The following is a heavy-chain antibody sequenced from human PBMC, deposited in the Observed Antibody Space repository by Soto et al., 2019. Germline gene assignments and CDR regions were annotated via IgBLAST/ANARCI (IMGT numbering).Heavy chain of an antibody. CDR2: ISAYNGNT. D-gene: IGHD3-3*01. CDR3: ARDRAVFWSGYYTATDAFDI. Sequence: VASVKVSFKASGYTFTSYGISWVRQAPGQGLEWMGWISAYNGNTNYAQKLQGRVTMTTDTSTSTAYMELRSLRSDDTAVYYCARDRAVFWSGYYTATDAFDIWGQGTMVTVSS. V-gene: IGHV1-18*01. J-gene: IGHJ3*02. CDR1: GYTFTSYG.